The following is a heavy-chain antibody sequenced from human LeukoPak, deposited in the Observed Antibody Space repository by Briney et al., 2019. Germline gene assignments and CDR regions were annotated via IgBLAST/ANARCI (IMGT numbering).Heavy chain of an antibody. D-gene: IGHD5-12*01. CDR1: GFTFSSYS. V-gene: IGHV3-49*04. CDR3: TKDYGYNGYVGAFDI. CDR2: IRSKAYGGTI. J-gene: IGHJ3*02. Sequence: GGSLRLSCAASGFTFSSYSMNWVRQAPGKGLEVVGFIRSKAYGGTIEYAASVRGRFTISRDESKSIAYLKMDSLKIEDTAVYYCTKDYGYNGYVGAFDIWGQGTMVTVSS.